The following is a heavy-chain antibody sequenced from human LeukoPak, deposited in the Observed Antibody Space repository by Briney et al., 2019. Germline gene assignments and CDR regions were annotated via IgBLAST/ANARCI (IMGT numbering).Heavy chain of an antibody. V-gene: IGHV3-48*01. CDR3: ARGCSRAAFDI. D-gene: IGHD2-15*01. CDR1: GFSFFSYA. Sequence: GGSLRLSCAASGFSFFSYAMNWVRQAPGKGLEWVSFISSTGGTIYYADSVKGRFTVSRDNGKNSLLLQMNSLRAEDTALYYCARGCSRAAFDIWGQGTVVAVSS. CDR2: ISSTGGTI. J-gene: IGHJ3*02.